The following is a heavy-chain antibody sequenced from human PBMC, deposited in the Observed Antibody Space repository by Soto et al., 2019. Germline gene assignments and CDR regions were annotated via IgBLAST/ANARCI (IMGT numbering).Heavy chain of an antibody. CDR1: GFTFSSYA. CDR3: ARGAEYAVPPYCFGY. CDR2: ISSNGGST. Sequence: PGGSLRLSSAASGFTFSSYAMHWVSQAQGKGLEYVSAISSNGGSTYYANSVKGRFTISRDNSKNTLYLQMGSLRAEDMAVYYWARGAEYAVPPYCFGYWGQRTLVTGSS. D-gene: IGHD2-8*02. V-gene: IGHV3-64*01. J-gene: IGHJ4*02.